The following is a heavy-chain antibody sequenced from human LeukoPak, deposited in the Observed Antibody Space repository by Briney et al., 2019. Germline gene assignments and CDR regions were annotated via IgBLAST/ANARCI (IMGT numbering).Heavy chain of an antibody. D-gene: IGHD3-3*01. J-gene: IGHJ5*02. CDR2: IYSSGST. V-gene: IGHV4-59*01. Sequence: SETLSLTCTVSGGSISSYYWSWIRRPPEKGLEWIGYIYSSGSTNYNPSLRSRVTISVDTSKNQFSLKLNSVTAADTAVYYCARRGDTIFGVVNMAGWFDPWGQGTLVTVSS. CDR1: GGSISSYY. CDR3: ARRGDTIFGVVNMAGWFDP.